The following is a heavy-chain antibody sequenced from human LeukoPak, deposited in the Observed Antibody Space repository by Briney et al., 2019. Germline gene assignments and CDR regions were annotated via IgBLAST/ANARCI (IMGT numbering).Heavy chain of an antibody. J-gene: IGHJ4*02. CDR3: ARAKYFDY. Sequence: GGSLRLSCAASGFTFSTYSMNWVRQAPGKGLEWVSYISSSSTIYYADSVKGRFTISRDNAKNSLYLQMNSLRDEDTAVYYCARAKYFDYWGQGTLVTVSS. V-gene: IGHV3-48*02. CDR1: GFTFSTYS. CDR2: ISSSSTI.